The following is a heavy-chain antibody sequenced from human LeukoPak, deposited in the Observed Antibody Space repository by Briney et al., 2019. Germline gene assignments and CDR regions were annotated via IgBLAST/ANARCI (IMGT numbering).Heavy chain of an antibody. V-gene: IGHV1-2*02. Sequence: ASVKVSCKASGYTFTGYYMHGVRQAPGQGLGWMGWINPNSGGTNYAETFQGRVTMTRDTSISTPYMELSRLRSDDTAVYYCASTTYSSSSPDYWGQGTLVTVSS. D-gene: IGHD6-6*01. J-gene: IGHJ4*02. CDR1: GYTFTGYY. CDR3: ASTTYSSSSPDY. CDR2: INPNSGGT.